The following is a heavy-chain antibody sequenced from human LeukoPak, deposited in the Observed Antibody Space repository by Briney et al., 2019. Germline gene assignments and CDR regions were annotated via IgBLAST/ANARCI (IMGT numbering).Heavy chain of an antibody. Sequence: SETLSLTCTVSGGSISSYYWSWIRQPPGKGLEWIGYIYYSGSTNYNPSLKSRVTISVDTSKNQFSLKLSSVTAADTAVYYCARETGLDPRVDYWGQGTPVTVSS. D-gene: IGHD1-14*01. J-gene: IGHJ4*02. CDR1: GGSISSYY. CDR2: IYYSGST. V-gene: IGHV4-59*01. CDR3: ARETGLDPRVDY.